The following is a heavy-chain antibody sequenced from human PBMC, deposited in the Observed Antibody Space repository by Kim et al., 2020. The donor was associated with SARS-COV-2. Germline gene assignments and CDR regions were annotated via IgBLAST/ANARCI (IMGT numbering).Heavy chain of an antibody. Sequence: NRSGGGPTYAQKFQGRVTMTGDTSTNTVYMELSSLRSDDTAVYYCAKEGGHWGQGTLVTVSS. CDR3: AKEGGH. D-gene: IGHD3-16*01. V-gene: IGHV1-46*01. CDR2: NRSGGGP. J-gene: IGHJ4*02.